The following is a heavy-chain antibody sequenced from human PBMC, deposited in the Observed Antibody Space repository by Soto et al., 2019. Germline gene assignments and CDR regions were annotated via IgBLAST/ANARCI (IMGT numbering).Heavy chain of an antibody. J-gene: IGHJ4*02. CDR2: ISSSSSTI. CDR3: ARDYCSGGSCYSAIFDY. CDR1: GFTFSSYS. V-gene: IGHV3-48*01. Sequence: GGSLRLSCAASGFTFSSYSMNWVRQAPGKGLEWVSYISSSSSTIYYADSVKGRFTISRDNAKNSLYLQMNSLRAEDTAVYYCARDYCSGGSCYSAIFDYWGQGTLVTVSS. D-gene: IGHD2-15*01.